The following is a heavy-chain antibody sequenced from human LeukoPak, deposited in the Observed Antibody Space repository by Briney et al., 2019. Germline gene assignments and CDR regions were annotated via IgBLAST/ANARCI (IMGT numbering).Heavy chain of an antibody. CDR3: AKDRVLYDSSGSGY. D-gene: IGHD3-22*01. J-gene: IGHJ4*02. Sequence: GGTLRLSCAASGFSFSNYGMSWVRQAPGKGLEWFSAISDSGSSTFYADSVKGRFTISRDNSKNTLYLQMNGLRAEDTAVYYCAKDRVLYDSSGSGYWGQGTLVTVSS. V-gene: IGHV3-23*01. CDR2: ISDSGSST. CDR1: GFSFSNYG.